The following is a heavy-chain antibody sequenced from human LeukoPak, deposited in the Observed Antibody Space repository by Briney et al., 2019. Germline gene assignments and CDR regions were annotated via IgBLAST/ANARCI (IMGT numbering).Heavy chain of an antibody. CDR3: ATPGKNFPEPWAFDI. CDR2: IYYSGST. V-gene: IGHV4-59*01. CDR1: GGSISSYY. J-gene: IGHJ3*02. D-gene: IGHD1-14*01. Sequence: SETLSLTCTVSGGSISSYYWSWIRQPPWKGLEWIGYIYYSGSTNYNPSLKSRVTISVDTSKNQFSLKLSSVTAAVTAVYYCATPGKNFPEPWAFDIWGQGTMVTVSS.